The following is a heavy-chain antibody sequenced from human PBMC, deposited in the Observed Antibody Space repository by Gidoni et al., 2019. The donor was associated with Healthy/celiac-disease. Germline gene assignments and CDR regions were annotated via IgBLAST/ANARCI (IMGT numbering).Heavy chain of an antibody. V-gene: IGHV4-38-2*02. J-gene: IGHJ6*02. Sequence: QVQLQESGPGLVKPSETLSLTCAVSGYSISSGYYWGWIRQPPGKGLEWIGSIYHSGSTYYNPSLKSRVTISVDTSKNQFSLKLSSVTAADTAVYYCARDGVGATTNYYYGMDVWGQGTTVTVSS. CDR2: IYHSGST. CDR3: ARDGVGATTNYYYGMDV. CDR1: GYSISSGYY. D-gene: IGHD1-26*01.